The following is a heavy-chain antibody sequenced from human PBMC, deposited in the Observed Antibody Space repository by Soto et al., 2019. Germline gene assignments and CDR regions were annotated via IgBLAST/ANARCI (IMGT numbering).Heavy chain of an antibody. D-gene: IGHD6-13*01. Sequence: GGSLRLSCAASGFTFSSYEMNWVRQAPGKGLEWVSYISSSGSTIYYADSVKGRFTISRDNAKNSLYLHMNSLRAEDTAVHYCERSSCYRPNWFDPWGQGTLV. J-gene: IGHJ5*02. CDR2: ISSSGSTI. V-gene: IGHV3-48*03. CDR1: GFTFSSYE. CDR3: ERSSCYRPNWFDP.